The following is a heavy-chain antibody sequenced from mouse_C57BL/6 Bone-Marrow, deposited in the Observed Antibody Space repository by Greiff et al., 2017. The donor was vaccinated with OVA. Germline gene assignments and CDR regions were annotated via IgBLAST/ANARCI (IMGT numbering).Heavy chain of an antibody. CDR1: GYIFTSYW. J-gene: IGHJ2*01. Sequence: VQLQQSGAELVKPGASVKLSCKASGYIFTSYWMHWVKQRPGQGLEWIGMIHPNSGSTNYNEKFKSKATLTVDKSSSTAYMQLSSLTSEDSAVYYCARTLFITTVVARGYWGQGTTLTVSS. V-gene: IGHV1-64*01. CDR3: ARTLFITTVVARGY. CDR2: IHPNSGST. D-gene: IGHD1-1*01.